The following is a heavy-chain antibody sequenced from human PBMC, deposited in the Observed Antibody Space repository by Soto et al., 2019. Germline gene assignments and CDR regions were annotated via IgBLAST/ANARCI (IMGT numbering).Heavy chain of an antibody. J-gene: IGHJ4*02. CDR3: AKGPFYDSVGFLDY. Sequence: PGGSLRLSCAASGFTFSSYAMTWVRQAPGKGLEWVSTISGSGSSTYYADSVKGRFTISRDNSKNTLYLQMNSVRAEDTAVYYCAKGPFYDSVGFLDYWGQGTLVTVSS. CDR2: ISGSGSST. V-gene: IGHV3-23*01. CDR1: GFTFSSYA. D-gene: IGHD3-22*01.